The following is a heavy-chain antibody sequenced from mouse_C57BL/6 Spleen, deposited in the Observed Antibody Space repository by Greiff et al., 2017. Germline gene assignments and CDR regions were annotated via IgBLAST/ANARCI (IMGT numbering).Heavy chain of an antibody. CDR1: GFTFNTYA. Sequence: GGGLVQPKGSLKLSCAASGFTFNTYAMHWVRQAPGKGLEWVARIRSKSSNYATYYADSVKDRFTISRDDSQSMLYLQMNNLKTEDTAMYYCVREWLRRGGWDCDVWGTGTTVTVSS. CDR2: IRSKSSNYAT. J-gene: IGHJ1*03. D-gene: IGHD2-2*01. V-gene: IGHV10-3*01. CDR3: VREWLRRGGWDCDV.